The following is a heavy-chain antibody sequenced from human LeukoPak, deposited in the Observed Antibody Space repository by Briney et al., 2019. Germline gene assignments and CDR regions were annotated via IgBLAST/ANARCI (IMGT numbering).Heavy chain of an antibody. J-gene: IGHJ4*02. CDR3: ARQGAYSSAIGMGY. CDR2: ISAYNGNT. Sequence: GASVKVSCKASGYTFTSYGISWVRQAPGQGLEWMGWISAYNGNTNYAQKFQGRVTMTRDTSTRTVYMEVSSLKPEDTAVYYCARQGAYSSAIGMGYWGQGTLVTVSS. D-gene: IGHD6-19*01. V-gene: IGHV1-18*01. CDR1: GYTFTSYG.